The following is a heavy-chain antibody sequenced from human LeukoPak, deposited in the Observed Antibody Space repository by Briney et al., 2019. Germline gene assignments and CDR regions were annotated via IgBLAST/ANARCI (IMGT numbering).Heavy chain of an antibody. CDR3: ARDPRDGYNYGY. J-gene: IGHJ4*02. CDR2: IGFDGSDH. CDR1: GFTFSNYG. Sequence: PGGSLRLSCAASGFTFSNYGMHWARQAPGKGLEWVAFIGFDGSDHSYADSVKGRFTISRDNAKNSLYLQMNSLRAEDTAVYYCARDPRDGYNYGYWGQGTLVTVSS. V-gene: IGHV3-30*02. D-gene: IGHD5-24*01.